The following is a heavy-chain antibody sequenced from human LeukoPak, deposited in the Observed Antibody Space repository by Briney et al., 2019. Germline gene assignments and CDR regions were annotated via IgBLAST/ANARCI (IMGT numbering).Heavy chain of an antibody. V-gene: IGHV3-30*02. Sequence: GGSLTLSCAGSGFSFSSYGMHWVRQAPGKGLEWMAFIRSDGSNKYYADSVKGRFTISRDNSKNTVYLQMNSLRAEDTAVYYCARGGYFDWSRVPFDYWGQGTLVTVSS. CDR3: ARGGYFDWSRVPFDY. J-gene: IGHJ4*02. D-gene: IGHD3-9*01. CDR2: IRSDGSNK. CDR1: GFSFSSYG.